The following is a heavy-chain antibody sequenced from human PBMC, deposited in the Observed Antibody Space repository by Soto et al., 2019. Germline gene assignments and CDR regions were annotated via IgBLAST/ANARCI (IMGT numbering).Heavy chain of an antibody. CDR2: IWYDGSNK. D-gene: IGHD3-10*01. Sequence: GGSLRLSCAASGFTFSRYGMHWVRQAPGKGLEWVAVIWYDGSNKYYADSVKGRFTISRDNSKNTLYLQMNSLRAEDTAVYYCARDDLGYYGSGSYYAPDYWGQGTLVTVSS. J-gene: IGHJ4*02. CDR1: GFTFSRYG. CDR3: ARDDLGYYGSGSYYAPDY. V-gene: IGHV3-33*01.